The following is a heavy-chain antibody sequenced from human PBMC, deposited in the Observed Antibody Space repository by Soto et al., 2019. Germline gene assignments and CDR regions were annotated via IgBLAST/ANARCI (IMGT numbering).Heavy chain of an antibody. CDR1: GYTFTSYG. CDR3: ARSMAVAGPDAFDI. V-gene: IGHV1-18*01. Sequence: ASVKVSCKASGYTFTSYGISWVRQAPGQGLEWMGWISAYNGNTNYAQKLQGRVTMTTDRSTSTAYMELRSLRSDDTAVYYCARSMAVAGPDAFDIWGQGTMVTVSS. D-gene: IGHD6-19*01. J-gene: IGHJ3*02. CDR2: ISAYNGNT.